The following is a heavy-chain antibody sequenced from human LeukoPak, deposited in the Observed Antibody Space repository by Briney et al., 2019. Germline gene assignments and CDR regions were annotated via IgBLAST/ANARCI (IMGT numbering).Heavy chain of an antibody. CDR1: GFVFSAAA. Sequence: GGSLKLSCTASGFVFSAAAIHWVRRASGKGLEWVGRIRTKPNNYATAYPASVKGRFTISRDDSKNTAYLQMNSLKIEDTAVYYCTRPGDLGTYGFDYWGQGTLVTASS. V-gene: IGHV3-73*01. CDR3: TRPGDLGTYGFDY. D-gene: IGHD3-16*01. J-gene: IGHJ4*02. CDR2: IRTKPNNYAT.